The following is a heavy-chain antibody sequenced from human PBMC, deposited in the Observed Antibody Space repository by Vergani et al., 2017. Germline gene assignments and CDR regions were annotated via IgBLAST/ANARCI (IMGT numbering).Heavy chain of an antibody. J-gene: IGHJ6*03. D-gene: IGHD6-19*01. CDR3: AKDPYSSGWYAYYYYYMDV. V-gene: IGHV3-23*04. Sequence: EVQLVQSGAEVKKPGESLKISCKGSGYSFTSYWIGWVRQAPGEGLEWVSSLSGSGVSTYYADSVKGRVTISRDNSKNTLYLQLNSLRAEDTAVYYCAKDPYSSGWYAYYYYYMDVWGKGTTVTVSS. CDR2: LSGSGVST. CDR1: GYSFTSYW.